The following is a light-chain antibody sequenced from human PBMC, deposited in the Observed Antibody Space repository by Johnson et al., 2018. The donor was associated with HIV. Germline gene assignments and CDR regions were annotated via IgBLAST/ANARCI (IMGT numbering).Light chain of an antibody. V-gene: IGLV1-51*02. CDR2: ENN. Sequence: QSVLTQPPSVSAAPGQRVTISCSGSSSNIGNNYVSWYQQLPGTAPKLLIYENNKRPSGIPDRFSGSKSDTSATLGITGLQTGDEADYYCGTWDSSLSFYVFGTGTKVTVL. CDR3: GTWDSSLSFYV. J-gene: IGLJ1*01. CDR1: SSNIGNNY.